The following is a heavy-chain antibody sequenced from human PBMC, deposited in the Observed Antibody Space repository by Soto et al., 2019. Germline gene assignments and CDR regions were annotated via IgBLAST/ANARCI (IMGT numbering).Heavy chain of an antibody. J-gene: IGHJ3*01. V-gene: IGHV3-30*18. CDR3: SKAMIGSYDSDAFDV. D-gene: IGHD3-22*01. CDR1: GFSFSRYG. Sequence: QVQLVESGGGVVQPGRSLRLSCAASGFSFSRYGIHWVRQAPGKGLEWVAVISYDESTTFYADSVKGRFTISRDNSKNTPFLQMNSLRPEDTAVYYCSKAMIGSYDSDAFDVWGQGTMVTVSS. CDR2: ISYDESTT.